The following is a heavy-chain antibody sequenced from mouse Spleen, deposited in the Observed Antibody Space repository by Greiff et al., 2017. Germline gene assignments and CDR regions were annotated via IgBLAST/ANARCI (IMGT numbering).Heavy chain of an antibody. J-gene: IGHJ1*01. D-gene: IGHD3-3*01. CDR3: ARGGDGGYFDV. V-gene: IGHV5-16*01. CDR1: GFTFSDYY. CDR2: INYDGSST. Sequence: EVQVVESEGGLVQPGSSMKLSCTASGFTFSDYYMAWVRQVPEKGLEWVANINYDGSSTYYLDSLKSRFIISRDNAKNILYLQMSSLKSEDTATYYCARGGDGGYFDVWGAGTTVTVSS.